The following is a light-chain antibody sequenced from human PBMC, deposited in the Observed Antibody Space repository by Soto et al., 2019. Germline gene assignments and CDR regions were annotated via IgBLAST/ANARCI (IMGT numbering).Light chain of an antibody. J-gene: IGKJ4*01. V-gene: IGKV3D-15*01. CDR1: QSVNIN. CDR2: GAS. CDR3: QQYKDWPPLT. Sequence: EIAMTQSPVALSASPGERVTLSCRASQSVNINFAWYQQRPGQAPKVLNYGASNRASGIPERFSGSGSGTDFTLTISSLEPDDFALYYCQQYKDWPPLTFGGGTRVEIK.